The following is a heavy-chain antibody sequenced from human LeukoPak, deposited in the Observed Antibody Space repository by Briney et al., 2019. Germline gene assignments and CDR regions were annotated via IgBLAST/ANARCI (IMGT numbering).Heavy chain of an antibody. CDR2: IYHSGST. J-gene: IGHJ4*02. V-gene: IGHV4-38-2*01. D-gene: IGHD5-12*01. CDR1: GYSISSGYY. CDR3: ARGRYSGWLRIDY. Sequence: SETLSLTCAVSGYSISSGYYWGWIRQPPGKGLEWIGSIYHSGSTYYNPSLKSRVTISVDTSKNQFSLKLSSVTAADTAVYYCARGRYSGWLRIDYWGQGTLVTVSS.